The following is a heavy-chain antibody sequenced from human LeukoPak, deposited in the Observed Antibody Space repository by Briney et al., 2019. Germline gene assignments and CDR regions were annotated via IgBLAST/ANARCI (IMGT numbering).Heavy chain of an antibody. V-gene: IGHV3-30*03. CDR1: GFTFSSYG. CDR3: ARVGIAAAGTNFDY. CDR2: ISYDGSNK. Sequence: GRSLRLSCAASGFTFSSYGMHWVRQAPGKGLEWVAVISYDGSNKYYADSVKGRFTISRDNSKNTLYLQMNSLRAEDTAVYYCARVGIAAAGTNFDYWGQGTLVTVSS. J-gene: IGHJ4*02. D-gene: IGHD6-13*01.